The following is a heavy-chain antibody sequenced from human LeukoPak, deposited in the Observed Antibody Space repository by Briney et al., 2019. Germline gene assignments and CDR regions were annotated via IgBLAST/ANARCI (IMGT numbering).Heavy chain of an antibody. V-gene: IGHV3-53*01. CDR2: IYSDNT. CDR3: AKDTNYGSEPYYFDY. CDR1: GFTVSSNS. J-gene: IGHJ4*02. D-gene: IGHD3-10*01. Sequence: GGSLRLSCTVSGFTVSSNSMSWVRQAPGKGLEWVSFIYSDNTHYSDSVKGRFTISRDNSKNTLYLQMNSLRAEDTALYYCAKDTNYGSEPYYFDYWGQGTLVTVSS.